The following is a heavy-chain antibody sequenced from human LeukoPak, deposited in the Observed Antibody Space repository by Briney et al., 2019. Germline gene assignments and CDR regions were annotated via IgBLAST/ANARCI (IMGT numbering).Heavy chain of an antibody. V-gene: IGHV3-9*01. Sequence: GGSLRLSCAASGFTFDDYAMHWVRQAPGKGLEWVSGISWNSGSIGYADSVKGRFTISRDNAKNSLYLQMNSLRAEDTALYYCAKHIGVDYGGSPAPYFDYWGQGTLVTVSS. CDR2: ISWNSGSI. J-gene: IGHJ4*02. CDR3: AKHIGVDYGGSPAPYFDY. D-gene: IGHD4-23*01. CDR1: GFTFDDYA.